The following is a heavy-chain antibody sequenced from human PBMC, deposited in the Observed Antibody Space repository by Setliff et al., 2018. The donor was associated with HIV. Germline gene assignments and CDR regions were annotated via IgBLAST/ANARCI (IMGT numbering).Heavy chain of an antibody. D-gene: IGHD3-10*01. CDR2: RSTTGST. CDR3: ARGTMVRGVLDY. Sequence: PSETLSLTCTVSGDSISSYFWSWIRQSPGKGLEWIGFRSTTGSTDYNPSLRSRVTISVDTSKNQFSLRLTSVTAADTAVYYCARGTMVRGVLDYWGQGTLVTVSS. V-gene: IGHV4-4*09. J-gene: IGHJ4*02. CDR1: GDSISSYF.